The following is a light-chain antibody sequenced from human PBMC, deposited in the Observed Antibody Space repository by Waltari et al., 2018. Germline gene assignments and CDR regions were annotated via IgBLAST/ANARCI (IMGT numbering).Light chain of an antibody. CDR3: MQSLQSPIT. V-gene: IGKV2-28*01. CDR2: VSS. CDR1: QSLLHSNGYKY. J-gene: IGKJ5*01. Sequence: DIVMTQSPLSLPVTPGAPASISCRSSQSLLHSNGYKYLSWYLQKPGQSPQVLIYVSSNRASGVPDRFSGSGSGTYFTLKISRVEAEDVGVYYCMQSLQSPITFGQGTRLEIK.